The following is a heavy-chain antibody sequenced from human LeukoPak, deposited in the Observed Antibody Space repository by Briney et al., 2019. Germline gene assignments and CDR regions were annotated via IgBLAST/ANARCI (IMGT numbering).Heavy chain of an antibody. J-gene: IGHJ5*02. V-gene: IGHV4-30-4*01. Sequence: SETLSLTCTVSGGSISSGDYYWSWIRQPPGKGLEWIGYIYYSGSTYYNPSLKGRVTISVDRSKNQFSLNLNFVTAADTALYYCARGDGSGSGRWFDPWGQGTLITVSS. D-gene: IGHD3-10*01. CDR1: GGSISSGDYY. CDR3: ARGDGSGSGRWFDP. CDR2: IYYSGST.